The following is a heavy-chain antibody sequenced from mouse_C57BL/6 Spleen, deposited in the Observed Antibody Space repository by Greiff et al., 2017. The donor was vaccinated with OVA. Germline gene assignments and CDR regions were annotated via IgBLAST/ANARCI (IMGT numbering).Heavy chain of an antibody. D-gene: IGHD2-4*01. V-gene: IGHV1-59*01. CDR3: ACPGYDYVPYFDY. Sequence: QVQLQQPGAELVRPGTSVKLSCKASGYTFTSYWMHWVKQRPGQGLEWIGVIDPSDSYTNYNQKFKGKATLTVDTSSSTAYMQLSSLTSEDSAVYYCACPGYDYVPYFDYWGQGTTLTVSS. CDR1: GYTFTSYW. CDR2: IDPSDSYT. J-gene: IGHJ2*01.